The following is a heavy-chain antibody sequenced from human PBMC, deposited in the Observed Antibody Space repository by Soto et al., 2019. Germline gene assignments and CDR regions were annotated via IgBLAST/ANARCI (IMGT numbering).Heavy chain of an antibody. CDR2: INAYNGNT. J-gene: IGHJ4*02. CDR1: GYTFTSYG. CDR3: ARDPVAGTYFAY. Sequence: QVQLVQSGAEVKKPGASVKVSCKASGYTFTSYGISWVRQAPGQGLEWMGWINAYNGNTNYAQKLQGRVTMTTDTSPSPAYRELRSLRSADTAVFYCARDPVAGTYFAYWGQGTLVTVSS. D-gene: IGHD6-19*01. V-gene: IGHV1-18*01.